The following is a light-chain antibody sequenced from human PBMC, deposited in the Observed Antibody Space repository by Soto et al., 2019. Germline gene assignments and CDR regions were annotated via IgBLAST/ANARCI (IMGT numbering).Light chain of an antibody. CDR2: EVN. V-gene: IGLV2-23*02. CDR3: CSYAGSSTDV. CDR1: SSDVGSYNL. Sequence: QSALAQPASVSGSPGQSITISCTGTSSDVGSYNLVSWYQQHPGKAPKLMIYEVNKRPSGVSSRFSGSKSGNTASLTISGLQAEDEADYYCCSYAGSSTDVFGTGTKVTVL. J-gene: IGLJ1*01.